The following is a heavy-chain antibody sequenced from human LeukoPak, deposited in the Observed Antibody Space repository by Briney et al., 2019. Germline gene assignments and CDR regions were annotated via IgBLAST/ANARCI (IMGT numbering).Heavy chain of an antibody. D-gene: IGHD3-10*01. CDR1: GGPITAYY. CDR3: ATGQILFGSHY. J-gene: IGHJ4*02. Sequence: PSETLSLTCTISGGPITAYYWSWIWQPPGKGLEWIGYVYYTGSTNYNPSLNSRLSISLDTSKSQFSLRLTSVTAADTAVYYCATGQILFGSHYWGLGTLVTVSS. CDR2: VYYTGST. V-gene: IGHV4-59*01.